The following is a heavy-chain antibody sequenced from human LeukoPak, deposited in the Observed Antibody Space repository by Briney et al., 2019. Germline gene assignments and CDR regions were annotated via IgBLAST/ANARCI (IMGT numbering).Heavy chain of an antibody. CDR3: AKDDGSATMGFDS. CDR2: IIPIFRTS. Sequence: GSSVKVSCKASGGTFSNYAFSWERQAPGQGLEWMGGIIPIFRTSNYAEQFQGRVTITTDESTNTAYLDLSSLRSEDTAVYYCAKDDGSATMGFDSWGQGTLVSVSS. J-gene: IGHJ5*01. V-gene: IGHV1-69*05. D-gene: IGHD1-26*01. CDR1: GGTFSNYA.